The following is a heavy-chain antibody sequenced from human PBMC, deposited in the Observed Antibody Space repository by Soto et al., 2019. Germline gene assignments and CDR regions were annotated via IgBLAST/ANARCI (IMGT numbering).Heavy chain of an antibody. V-gene: IGHV6-1*01. CDR1: GDSVSNNSAA. CDR3: ARHVRRVGATTNYYYGMDV. D-gene: IGHD1-26*01. J-gene: IGHJ6*02. CDR2: TYYRSKWYN. Sequence: SQTLSLTCXISGDSVSNNSAAWNWIRQSPSRGLEWLGRTYYRSKWYNDYAVSVKSRITINPDTSKNQFSLQLNSVTPEDTAVYYCARHVRRVGATTNYYYGMDVWGQGTTVTVSS.